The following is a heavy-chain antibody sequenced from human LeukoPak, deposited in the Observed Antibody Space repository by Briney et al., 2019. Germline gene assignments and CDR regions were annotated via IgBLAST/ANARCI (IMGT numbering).Heavy chain of an antibody. V-gene: IGHV4-34*01. D-gene: IGHD6-19*01. CDR1: GGSFSGYY. CDR3: ARHLRRQWLGPPVNYWFDP. J-gene: IGHJ5*02. Sequence: SETLSLTCAVYGGSFSGYYWSWIRQPPGKGLEWIGEINRSGSSNYNPSLKSRVTISVDTSKNQFSLKLSSVTAADTAAYYCARHLRRQWLGPPVNYWFDPWGQGTLVTVSS. CDR2: INRSGSS.